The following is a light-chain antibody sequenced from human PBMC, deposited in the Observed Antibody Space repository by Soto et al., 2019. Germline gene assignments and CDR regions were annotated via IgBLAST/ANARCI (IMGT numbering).Light chain of an antibody. CDR2: RNN. V-gene: IGLV1-44*01. CDR1: SSNLGSNT. Sequence: QSVLTQPPSTSGTPGQRVTISCSGSSSNLGSNTVNWYQQLPGTAPKLLIYRNNQRPSGVPDRFSGYKSGTSASLAISGLQSEDGADYYCAPWDGSLTRYVFADGTKGTVL. CDR3: APWDGSLTRYV. J-gene: IGLJ1*01.